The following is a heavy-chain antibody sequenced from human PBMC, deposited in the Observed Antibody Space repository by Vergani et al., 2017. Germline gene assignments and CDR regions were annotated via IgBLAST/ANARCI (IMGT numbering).Heavy chain of an antibody. Sequence: EVQLVESGGGLVKPGGSLRLSCAASGFTFSSYSMNWVRQAPGKGLEWVSSISSSSSYIYYADSVKGRFTISRDNAKNSLYLQMNSLRAEDTAGYYCAREYYDYVWGSYRPTDAFDIWGQGTMVTVSS. D-gene: IGHD3-16*02. J-gene: IGHJ3*02. V-gene: IGHV3-21*01. CDR3: AREYYDYVWGSYRPTDAFDI. CDR1: GFTFSSYS. CDR2: ISSSSSYI.